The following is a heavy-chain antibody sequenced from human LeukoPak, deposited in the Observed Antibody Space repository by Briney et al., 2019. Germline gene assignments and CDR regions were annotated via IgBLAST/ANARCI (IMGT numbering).Heavy chain of an antibody. CDR2: SYYSGST. V-gene: IGHV4-31*03. CDR3: ARGHYYGSGSYYNVSPLVY. Sequence: SETLSLTCTVSGGSISSGGYYWSWIRQHPGKGLEWIGYSYYSGSTYYNPSLKSRVTISVDTSKNQFSLKLSSVTAADTAVYYCARGHYYGSGSYYNVSPLVYWGQGTLVTVSS. J-gene: IGHJ4*02. D-gene: IGHD3-10*01. CDR1: GGSISSGGYY.